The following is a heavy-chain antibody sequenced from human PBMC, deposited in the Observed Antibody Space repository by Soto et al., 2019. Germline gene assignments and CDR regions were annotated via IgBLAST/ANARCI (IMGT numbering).Heavy chain of an antibody. V-gene: IGHV1-2*02. CDR2: INPNSGGT. CDR1: GYTFTGYY. CDR3: ARALRVYSSSSRSGY. J-gene: IGHJ4*02. D-gene: IGHD6-6*01. Sequence: ASVKVSCKASGYTFTGYYMHWVRQAPGQGLEWMGWINPNSGGTNYAQKFQGRVTMTRGTSISTAYMELSRLRSDDTAVYYCARALRVYSSSSRSGYWGQGTLVTVSS.